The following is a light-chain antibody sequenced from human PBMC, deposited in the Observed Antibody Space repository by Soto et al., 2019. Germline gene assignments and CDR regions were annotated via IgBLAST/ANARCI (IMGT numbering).Light chain of an antibody. CDR3: QQYNNGPYT. J-gene: IGKJ2*01. V-gene: IGKV3-15*01. Sequence: EIVMTHSPSTLSMSQGEGATLSCRASQNINSDLAWYQQKPGQAPRLLIYRSSTRATDISARFSGSGSGTEFTLTVSSIQSEDFAVYYCQQYNNGPYTFGQGTKVDIK. CDR1: QNINSD. CDR2: RSS.